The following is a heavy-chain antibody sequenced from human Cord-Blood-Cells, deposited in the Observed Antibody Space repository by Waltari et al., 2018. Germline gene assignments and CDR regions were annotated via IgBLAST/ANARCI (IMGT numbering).Heavy chain of an antibody. CDR1: GGTFSSYA. CDR3: ARDGDSGSYYRGDYYGMDV. V-gene: IGHV1-69*12. CDR2: FIPIFGTA. D-gene: IGHD1-26*01. J-gene: IGHJ6*02. Sequence: QVQLVQSGAEVKKPGSSVKVSCKASGGTFSSYAISWVRQAPGQGLEWMGGFIPIFGTANYAQKFQGRVTITADESTSTAYMELSSLRSEDTAVYYCARDGDSGSYYRGDYYGMDVWGQGTTVTVSS.